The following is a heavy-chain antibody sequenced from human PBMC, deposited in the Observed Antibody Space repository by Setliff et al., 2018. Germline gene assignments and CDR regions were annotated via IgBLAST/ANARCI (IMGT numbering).Heavy chain of an antibody. D-gene: IGHD3-3*01. V-gene: IGHV5-51*01. Sequence: ESLKISCKGSGYGFTNYWIGWVRQMPGKGLEWMGIIYPGDSDTRYSPSFQGQVTISADKSISTAYLQWSSLKASDTAMYYCARQAIFGSDAFDIWGQGTMVTVSS. CDR2: IYPGDSDT. CDR3: ARQAIFGSDAFDI. CDR1: GYGFTNYW. J-gene: IGHJ3*02.